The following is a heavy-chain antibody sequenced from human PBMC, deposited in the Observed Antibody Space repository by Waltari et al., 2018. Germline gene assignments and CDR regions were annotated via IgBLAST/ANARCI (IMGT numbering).Heavy chain of an antibody. V-gene: IGHV4-30-4*08. D-gene: IGHD3-3*01. CDR2: IYYSGST. J-gene: IGHJ6*02. CDR3: ARDQTYYDFWSGYETKRPYGMDV. Sequence: QVQLQESGPGLVKPSQTLSLTCTVSGGSISSGDYYWSWIRQPPGTGLEWIGYIYYSGSTYYNPSLKSRVTISVDTSKNQFSLKLSSVTAADTAVYYCARDQTYYDFWSGYETKRPYGMDVWGQGTTVTVSS. CDR1: GGSISSGDYY.